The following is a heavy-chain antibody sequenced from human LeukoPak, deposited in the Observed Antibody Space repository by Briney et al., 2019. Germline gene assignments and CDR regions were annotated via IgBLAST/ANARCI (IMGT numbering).Heavy chain of an antibody. CDR1: GGSISSSSYY. D-gene: IGHD3-10*01. CDR2: IYYSGST. CDR3: ARDQKGRINYYYYYMDV. V-gene: IGHV4-39*07. J-gene: IGHJ6*03. Sequence: SETLSLTCTVSGGSISSSSYYWGWIRQPPGKGLEWIGSIYYSGSTYYNPSLKSRVTISVDTSKNQFSLKLSSVTAADTAVYYCARDQKGRINYYYYYMDVWGKGTTVTVSS.